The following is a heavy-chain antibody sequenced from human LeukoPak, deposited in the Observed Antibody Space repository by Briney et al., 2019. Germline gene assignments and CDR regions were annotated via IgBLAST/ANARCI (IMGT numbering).Heavy chain of an antibody. Sequence: PGGLRRLSSGAAGITFSSWSMRWVHQAAGKRLWLVAVIWYDGSNKYYADSVKGRFTISRDNSKNTLYLQMNSLRAEDTAVYYCARDFRGGARAFDYWGQGTLVTVSS. CDR2: IWYDGSNK. CDR3: ARDFRGGARAFDY. D-gene: IGHD3-16*01. CDR1: GITFSSWS. J-gene: IGHJ4*02. V-gene: IGHV3-33*01.